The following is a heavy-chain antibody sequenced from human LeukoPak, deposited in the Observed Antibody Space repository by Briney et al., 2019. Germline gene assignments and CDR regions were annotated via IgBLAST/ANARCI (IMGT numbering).Heavy chain of an antibody. CDR3: ARGAYYYDSSGYPDY. CDR2: INPKSGGT. V-gene: IGHV1-2*04. D-gene: IGHD3-22*01. J-gene: IGHJ4*02. Sequence: ASVKVSCKASGYTFIGSYIHWVRQAPGQGLEWVGRINPKSGGTNYAQKFQGWVAMTRDTSISTAYMELSRLRSDDTAVYYCARGAYYYDSSGYPDYWGQGTLVTVSS. CDR1: GYTFIGSY.